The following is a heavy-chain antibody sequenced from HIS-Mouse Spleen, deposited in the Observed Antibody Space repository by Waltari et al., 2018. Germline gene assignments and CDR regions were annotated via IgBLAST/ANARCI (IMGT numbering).Heavy chain of an antibody. Sequence: QVQLVESGGGVVQPGRSLRLPCAAFGFPFSSYAMYWVRQAPGKGLEWVAVISYDGSNKYYADSVKGRFTISRDNSKNTLYLQMNSLRAEDTAVYYCARDPSSSSGFDPWGQGTLVTVSS. CDR2: ISYDGSNK. V-gene: IGHV3-30-3*01. J-gene: IGHJ5*02. CDR3: ARDPSSSSGFDP. CDR1: GFPFSSYA. D-gene: IGHD6-6*01.